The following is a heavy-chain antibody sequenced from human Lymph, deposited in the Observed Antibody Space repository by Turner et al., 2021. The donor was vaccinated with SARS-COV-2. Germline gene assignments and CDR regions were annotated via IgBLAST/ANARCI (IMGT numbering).Heavy chain of an antibody. V-gene: IGHV3-53*02. CDR2: IYSGGST. D-gene: IGHD1-1*01. Sequence: DVQLVETGGGLIQPGGSLRLSCAASGFTVSSNYMTWVRQAPGKGLEWVSLIYSGGSTYYADSVKGRFTISRDNSKNTLYLQMNSLRAEDTAIYYCARGLQLYGMDVWGQGTTVTVSS. CDR1: GFTVSSNY. J-gene: IGHJ6*02. CDR3: ARGLQLYGMDV.